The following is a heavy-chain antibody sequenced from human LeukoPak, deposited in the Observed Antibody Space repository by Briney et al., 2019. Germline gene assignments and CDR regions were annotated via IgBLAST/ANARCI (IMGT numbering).Heavy chain of an antibody. D-gene: IGHD3-9*01. CDR1: GYSFISYW. CDR2: IYPGDSDT. Sequence: GGSLKISCKGSGYSFISYWIGWVRQMPGKGLEWMGVIYPGDSDTRYSPSFQGQVTISADKSISTAYLQWSSLKASDTAMYYCARLSRVILTFVKRYYFDYGGQGTLVTVSS. V-gene: IGHV5-51*01. J-gene: IGHJ4*02. CDR3: ARLSRVILTFVKRYYFDY.